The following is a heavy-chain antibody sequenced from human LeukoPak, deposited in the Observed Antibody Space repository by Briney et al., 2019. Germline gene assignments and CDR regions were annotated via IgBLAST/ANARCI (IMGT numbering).Heavy chain of an antibody. CDR1: GFTFSSYW. V-gene: IGHV3-7*01. CDR2: IKQDGSEK. CDR3: ARRTYYYDFDY. Sequence: GGSLRLSCAASGFTFSSYWMSWVRQAPGKGLEWVANIKQDGSEKYHVDSVKGRFTISRDNAKNSLYLQMNSMRAEDTAVYYCARRTYYYDFDYWGQGTLVTVSS. J-gene: IGHJ4*02. D-gene: IGHD3-22*01.